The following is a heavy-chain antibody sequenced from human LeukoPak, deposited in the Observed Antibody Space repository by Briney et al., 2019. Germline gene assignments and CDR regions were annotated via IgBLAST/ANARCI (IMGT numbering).Heavy chain of an antibody. V-gene: IGHV1-18*01. Sequence: EASVKVSCKASGYTFTSYGISWVRQAPGQGLEWMGRISAYNGNTNYAQKLQGRVTMTTDTSTSTAYMELRSLRSDDTAVYYCARVWDIVVVPAAMFDYWGQGTLVTVSS. CDR2: ISAYNGNT. CDR3: ARVWDIVVVPAAMFDY. D-gene: IGHD2-2*01. CDR1: GYTFTSYG. J-gene: IGHJ4*02.